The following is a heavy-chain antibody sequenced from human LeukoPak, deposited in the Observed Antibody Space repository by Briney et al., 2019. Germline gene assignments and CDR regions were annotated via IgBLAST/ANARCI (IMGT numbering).Heavy chain of an antibody. CDR1: GFTFSDYY. CDR2: ISSSGSTI. Sequence: GGSLRLSCAASGFTFSDYYMSRIRQAPGKGLEWVSYISSSGSTIYYADSVKGRFTISRDNAKNSLYLQMNSLRAEDTAVYYCARGGELDYYYYYGMDVWGQGTTVTVS. D-gene: IGHD3-3*02. CDR3: ARGGELDYYYYYGMDV. V-gene: IGHV3-11*01. J-gene: IGHJ6*02.